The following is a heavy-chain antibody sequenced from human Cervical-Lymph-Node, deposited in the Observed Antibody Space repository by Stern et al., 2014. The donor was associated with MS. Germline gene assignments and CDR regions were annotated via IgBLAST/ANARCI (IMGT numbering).Heavy chain of an antibody. V-gene: IGHV1-46*03. CDR3: ARVSFDSSAYPYYFDY. CDR2: INPSGGRS. J-gene: IGHJ4*02. Sequence: VQLVESGAEVKKPGASVKVSCKTSGYTFSSFYIHWVRQAPGQGLQWMGIINPSGGRSTYAQQFQGRVTMTRDTSTSTVYMELSSLRSEDTAVYYCARVSFDSSAYPYYFDYWGQGTLLIVSS. CDR1: GYTFSSFY. D-gene: IGHD3-22*01.